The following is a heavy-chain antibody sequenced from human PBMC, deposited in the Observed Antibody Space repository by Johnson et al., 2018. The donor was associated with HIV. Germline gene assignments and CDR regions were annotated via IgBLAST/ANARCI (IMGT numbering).Heavy chain of an antibody. J-gene: IGHJ3*02. CDR1: GFTFSSYD. CDR3: ATGEQWLVQDAFDI. V-gene: IGHV3-13*01. CDR2: IGTAGDT. Sequence: VQLVESGGGLVQPGGSLRLSCAASGFTFSSYDMHWVRQATGKGLEWVSAIGTAGDTYYPGSVKGRFTISRENAKNSLYLQMNSLRAGDTAVYYCATGEQWLVQDAFDIWGQGTMVTVSS. D-gene: IGHD6-19*01.